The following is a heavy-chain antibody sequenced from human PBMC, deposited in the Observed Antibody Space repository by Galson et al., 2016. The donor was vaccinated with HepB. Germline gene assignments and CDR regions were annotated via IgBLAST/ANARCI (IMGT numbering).Heavy chain of an antibody. Sequence: SVKVSCKASGYTFTTSGISWVRQAPGQGLEWMGWISTYSGNTKYKQKFQGGLTLTTDSSTTTAYMELRSLRFDDTALYYCARDVQYRFDSWGQGTLVTVSS. D-gene: IGHD2/OR15-2a*01. CDR2: ISTYSGNT. CDR1: GYTFTTSG. CDR3: ARDVQYRFDS. J-gene: IGHJ4*02. V-gene: IGHV1-18*01.